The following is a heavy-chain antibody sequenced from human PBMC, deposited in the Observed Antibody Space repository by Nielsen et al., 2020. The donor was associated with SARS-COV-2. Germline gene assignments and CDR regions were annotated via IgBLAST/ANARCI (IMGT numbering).Heavy chain of an antibody. CDR3: ARNSGWYDSTLY. J-gene: IGHJ4*02. D-gene: IGHD6-13*01. CDR2: IKEDGSEK. Sequence: GESLKISCAASGFTLSSYWMNWVRQAPGKGLEWVANIKEDGSEKYYADSVKGRFTISRDNAKDLLYLQMNSLRAEDTAVYFCARNSGWYDSTLYWGLGTLVTVSS. CDR1: GFTLSSYW. V-gene: IGHV3-7*01.